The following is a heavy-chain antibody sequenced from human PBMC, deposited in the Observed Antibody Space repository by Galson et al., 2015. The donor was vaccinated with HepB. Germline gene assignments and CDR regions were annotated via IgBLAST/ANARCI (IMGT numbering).Heavy chain of an antibody. D-gene: IGHD1-26*01. J-gene: IGHJ6*02. Sequence: SLRLSCAASGFTFSSYAMSWVRQAPGKGLEWVSAISGSGGSTYYADSVKGRFTISRGNPKNTLYLQMNSLRAEDTAVYYCAKDLRRRSKWGLMDVWGQGTTVTVSS. CDR3: AKDLRRRSKWGLMDV. CDR1: GFTFSSYA. V-gene: IGHV3-23*01. CDR2: ISGSGGST.